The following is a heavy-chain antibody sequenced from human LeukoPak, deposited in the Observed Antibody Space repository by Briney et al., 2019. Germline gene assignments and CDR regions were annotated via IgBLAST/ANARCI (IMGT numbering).Heavy chain of an antibody. CDR1: GFSFSNYN. V-gene: IGHV3-48*01. CDR2: ISYSSRTT. D-gene: IGHD3-22*01. J-gene: IGHJ4*02. CDR3: ARGQVYYDSSGYHFDY. Sequence: GGSLRLSCSASGFSFSNYNMNWVRQAPGKGLEWISYISYSSRTTHYADSLKGRFTISRDNAANSLYLQMNSLRAEDTAVCYCARGQVYYDSSGYHFDYWGQGTLVTVSS.